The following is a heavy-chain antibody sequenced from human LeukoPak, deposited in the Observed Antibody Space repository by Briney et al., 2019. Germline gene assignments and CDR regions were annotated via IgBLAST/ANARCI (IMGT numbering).Heavy chain of an antibody. D-gene: IGHD3-3*01. CDR2: IRSKANSYAT. J-gene: IGHJ4*02. Sequence: GGSLRLSCAASGFAFSGSAMHWVRQASGKGLEWVGRIRSKANSYATAYAASVKGRFTISRDDSKNTAYLQMSSLKAEDTAVYYCTSYDFGVVSPFDYWGQGTLVTVSS. V-gene: IGHV3-73*01. CDR1: GFAFSGSA. CDR3: TSYDFGVVSPFDY.